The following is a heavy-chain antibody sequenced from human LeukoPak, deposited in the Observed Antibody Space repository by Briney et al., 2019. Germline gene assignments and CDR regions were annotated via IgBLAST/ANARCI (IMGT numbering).Heavy chain of an antibody. CDR2: INPSGTGT. CDR1: GYTITNNY. J-gene: IGHJ5*02. D-gene: IGHD5-24*01. V-gene: IGHV1-46*01. Sequence: ASVKVSCKASGYTITNNYMHWVRQAPGQGLEWMGVINPSGTGTSYAQKFQGRITMSRDTSTSTVYMELSSLRSEDTAFYYCATDHSMANTAWWFDPWGQGTLVTVSS. CDR3: ATDHSMANTAWWFDP.